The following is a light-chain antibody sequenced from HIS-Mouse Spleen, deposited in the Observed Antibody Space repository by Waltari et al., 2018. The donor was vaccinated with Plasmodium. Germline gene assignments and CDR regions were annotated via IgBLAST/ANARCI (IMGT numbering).Light chain of an antibody. J-gene: IGLJ2*01. CDR2: QDR. Sequence: SYELTQPPSVSVSPGQTASITCSGDQLGDKYACWYQQKPGQSPVLVIYQDRKRPSGIPERFSGSNAGNTATLTISGTQAMDEADYYCQAWDSSTAVVFGGGTKLTVL. CDR1: QLGDKY. CDR3: QAWDSSTAVV. V-gene: IGLV3-1*01.